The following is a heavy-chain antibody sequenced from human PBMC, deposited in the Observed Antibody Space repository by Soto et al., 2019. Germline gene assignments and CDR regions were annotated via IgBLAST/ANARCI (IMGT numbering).Heavy chain of an antibody. CDR2: IWSDGSSE. J-gene: IGHJ6*02. D-gene: IGHD1-20*01. CDR1: GFTFSSYG. V-gene: IGHV3-33*01. Sequence: GGSLRLSCAASGFTFSSYGMHWVRQAPGKGLEWVAVIWSDGSSEYYADSVKGRFTISRDNSKNTLYLQMNSLRAEDTAVYYCARDNNGYYYYGMDVWGQGTTVTVSS. CDR3: ARDNNGYYYYGMDV.